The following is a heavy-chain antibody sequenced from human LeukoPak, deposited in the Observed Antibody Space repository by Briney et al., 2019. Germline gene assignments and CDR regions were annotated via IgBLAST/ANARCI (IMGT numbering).Heavy chain of an antibody. CDR1: GFTFSSYG. V-gene: IGHV3-33*06. CDR2: IWYDGSNK. J-gene: IGHJ6*01. CDR3: AKMKGHPLPKYYMDV. D-gene: IGHD1-26*01. Sequence: PGRSLRLSCAASGFTFSSYGMHWVRQAPGKGLEWVAVIWYDGSNKYYGDSVKGRFTISRDNSKKTLYLQMNSLRVEDTAIYYCAKMKGHPLPKYYMDVWGQGTTVTVSS.